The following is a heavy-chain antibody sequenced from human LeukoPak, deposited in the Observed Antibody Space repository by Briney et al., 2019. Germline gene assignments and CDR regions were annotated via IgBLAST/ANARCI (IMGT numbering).Heavy chain of an antibody. CDR3: AKDWQLGDY. CDR1: GFTSGIYA. D-gene: IGHD6-6*01. CDR2: FSGGGDS. V-gene: IGHV3-23*01. Sequence: PGGSLRLSCAASGFTSGIYAVSWVRQAPGKGLEWVSAFSGGGDSYYADSVKGRFTISRDNSKNTLYLQMNSLRAEDTAVYYCAKDWQLGDYWGQGTLVTVSS. J-gene: IGHJ4*02.